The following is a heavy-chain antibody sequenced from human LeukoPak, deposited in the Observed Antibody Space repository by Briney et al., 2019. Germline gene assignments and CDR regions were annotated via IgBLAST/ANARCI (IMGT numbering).Heavy chain of an antibody. V-gene: IGHV3-23*01. CDR3: AKDQGYYGSGTYVDY. J-gene: IGHJ4*02. CDR2: VSGSGSST. Sequence: GGSLRLSCAASGFTFGDFAMTWVRQAPGKGLEWVSSVSGSGSSTYYADSVKGRLTISRDDSKNTLYLQMNTLRAEDTAIYFCAKDQGYYGSGTYVDYWGRGTLVIVSS. D-gene: IGHD3-10*01. CDR1: GFTFGDFA.